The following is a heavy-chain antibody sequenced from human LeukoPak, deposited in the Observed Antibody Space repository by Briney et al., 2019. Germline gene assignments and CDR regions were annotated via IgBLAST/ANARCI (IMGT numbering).Heavy chain of an antibody. CDR3: ARSRRGYCSSTSCYKAYYYGMDV. CDR1: GGSFSGYY. V-gene: IGHV4-34*01. CDR2: INHSGST. Sequence: PSETLSLTCAVYGGSFSGYYWSWIRQPPGEGLEWIGEINHSGSTNYNPSLKSRVTISVDTSKNQFSLKLSSVTAADTAVYYCARSRRGYCSSTSCYKAYYYGMDVWGQGTTVTVSS. D-gene: IGHD2-2*02. J-gene: IGHJ6*02.